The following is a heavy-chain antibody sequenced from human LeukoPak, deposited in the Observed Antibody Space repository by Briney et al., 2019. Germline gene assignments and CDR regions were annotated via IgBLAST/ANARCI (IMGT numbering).Heavy chain of an antibody. CDR3: ARGRNDFDY. CDR1: GGSIHSYY. J-gene: IGHJ4*02. CDR2: ISYSGST. D-gene: IGHD1-1*01. Sequence: PSETLSPTCTVSGGSIHSYYWSWIRQPPGKGLEWIGYISYSGSTYYNPSLKSRVTISLGTSKNQFSLRLTSVTAADTAMYYCARGRNDFDYWGQGTLVTVSS. V-gene: IGHV4-59*13.